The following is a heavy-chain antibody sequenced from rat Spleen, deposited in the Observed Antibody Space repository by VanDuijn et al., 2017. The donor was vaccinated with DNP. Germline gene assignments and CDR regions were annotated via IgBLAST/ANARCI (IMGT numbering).Heavy chain of an antibody. CDR2: IPNSGGTT. Sequence: EVQLVESGGGLVQPGKSLKLSCEASRFTFSDYNMAWVRQAPKKGLEWVASIPNSGGTTYYRDSVKGRFTISRDNAENTVYLQMNSLRSEDTATYYCLKHLDAWGQGTSVTVSS. J-gene: IGHJ4*01. CDR3: LKHLDA. V-gene: IGHV5-25*01. CDR1: RFTFSDYN.